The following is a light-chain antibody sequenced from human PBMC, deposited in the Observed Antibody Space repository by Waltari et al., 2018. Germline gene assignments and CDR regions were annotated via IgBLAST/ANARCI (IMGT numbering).Light chain of an antibody. J-gene: IGKJ1*01. Sequence: EIVMTQSPATLSVSPGERATLSCRASQSVSSNLAWYQQKPGQAPRLLIYGASTRATGIPARFSGSGSGTEFTLTISSLQSEDFAVYYCQQYNNWPQTFGQGTKVKS. V-gene: IGKV3D-15*01. CDR2: GAS. CDR3: QQYNNWPQT. CDR1: QSVSSN.